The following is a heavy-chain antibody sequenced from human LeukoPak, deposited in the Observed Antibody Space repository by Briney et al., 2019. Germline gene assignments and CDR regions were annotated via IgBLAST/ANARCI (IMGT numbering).Heavy chain of an antibody. V-gene: IGHV1-18*01. CDR2: ISAYNGNT. D-gene: IGHD6-13*01. J-gene: IGHJ4*02. CDR1: LYIFPSYG. CDR3: ARDPKSSGWYGCDY. Sequence: SSVNDSCKASLYIFPSYGIPWVRPPPCQGLAWMGWISAYNGNTKYAQKLQGRVILTTDTSTSTAYMELRSLRSDDTAVYYCARDPKSSGWYGCDYWGQGTLVTVSS.